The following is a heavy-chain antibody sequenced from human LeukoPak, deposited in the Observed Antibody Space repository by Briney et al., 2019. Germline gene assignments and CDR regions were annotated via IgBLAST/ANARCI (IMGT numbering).Heavy chain of an antibody. J-gene: IGHJ4*02. D-gene: IGHD3-22*01. CDR2: IRYDGSNK. CDR1: GFTFSSYG. CDR3: XXXXSGEYDGSGYYEPFDY. Sequence: GGSLRLSCAASGFTFSSYGMHWVRQAPGKGLEWVAFIRYDGSNKYYADSVKGRFTISRDNAKNSLYLQMNSLRAEDTAVYYCXXXXSGEYDGSGYYEPFDYWGQGTLVTVSS. V-gene: IGHV3-30*02.